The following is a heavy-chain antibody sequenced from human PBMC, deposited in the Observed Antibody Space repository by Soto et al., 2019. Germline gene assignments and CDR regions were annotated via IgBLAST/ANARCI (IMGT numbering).Heavy chain of an antibody. V-gene: IGHV4-59*01. CDR3: ARDRGGLDYYDSSGYYLRVHGMDV. Sequence: PSETLSLTCTVSGGSISSYYWSWGRQPPGKGLEWIGYIYYSGSTNYNPSLKSRVTISVDTSKNQFSLKRSSVTAADTAVYYCARDRGGLDYYDSSGYYLRVHGMDVWGQGTTVTVSS. D-gene: IGHD3-22*01. J-gene: IGHJ6*02. CDR2: IYYSGST. CDR1: GGSISSYY.